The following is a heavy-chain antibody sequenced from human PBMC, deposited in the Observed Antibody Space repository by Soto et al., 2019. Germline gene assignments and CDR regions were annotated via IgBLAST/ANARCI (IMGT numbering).Heavy chain of an antibody. CDR1: GYTFTSYY. CDR3: ARDEAPPPLEMATIGFDY. CDR2: INPSGGST. J-gene: IGHJ4*02. D-gene: IGHD5-12*01. Sequence: ASVKVSCKASGYTFTSYYMHWVRQAPGQGLEWMGIINPSGGSTSYAQKFQGRVTMTRDTSTSTVYMELSSLRSEDTAVYYCARDEAPPPLEMATIGFDYWGQGTLVTVSS. V-gene: IGHV1-46*01.